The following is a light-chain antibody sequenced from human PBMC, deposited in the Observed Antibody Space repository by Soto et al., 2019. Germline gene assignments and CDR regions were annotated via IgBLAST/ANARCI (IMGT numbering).Light chain of an antibody. V-gene: IGLV1-40*01. J-gene: IGLJ1*01. Sequence: QSVLTQPPSVPGAPGQRVTISCTGSSSNIGAGYDVHWYQQLPGIAPKLLLYGNSNRPSGVPDRFSGSKSGTSASLAITGLQAEDEADYYCQAYDSSLSGYVFGTGTKVTVL. CDR3: QAYDSSLSGYV. CDR2: GNS. CDR1: SSNIGAGYD.